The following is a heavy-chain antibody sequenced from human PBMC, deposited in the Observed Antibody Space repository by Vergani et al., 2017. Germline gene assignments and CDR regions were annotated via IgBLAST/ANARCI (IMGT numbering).Heavy chain of an antibody. CDR1: GFTFSSYA. Sequence: EVQLLESGGGLVQPGGSLRLSCAASGFTFSSYAMSWVRQAPGKGLEWVSAISGSGGSTYYADSVKGRFTISRDNSKNTLYLQMNSLRAEDTAVYYCAKGGVTVTSPYYYYYGMDVWGQGTTVTVSS. V-gene: IGHV3-23*01. CDR3: AKGGVTVTSPYYYYYGMDV. D-gene: IGHD4-11*01. CDR2: ISGSGGST. J-gene: IGHJ6*02.